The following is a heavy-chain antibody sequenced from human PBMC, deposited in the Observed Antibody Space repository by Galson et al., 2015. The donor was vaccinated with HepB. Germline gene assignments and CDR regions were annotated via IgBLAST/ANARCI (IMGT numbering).Heavy chain of an antibody. CDR3: ARGRGRGQRLGYCSSTSCYFRGWFDP. D-gene: IGHD2-2*01. V-gene: IGHV1-8*01. CDR2: INPNSGNT. J-gene: IGHJ5*02. CDR1: GYTFTSYA. Sequence: SVKVSCKASGYTFTSYAINWVRQAPRQGLEWMGWINPNSGNTGYAQKFQGRVTMTRNTSISTAYMELSSLKSEDTAVYYCARGRGRGQRLGYCSSTSCYFRGWFDPWGQGTLVTVSS.